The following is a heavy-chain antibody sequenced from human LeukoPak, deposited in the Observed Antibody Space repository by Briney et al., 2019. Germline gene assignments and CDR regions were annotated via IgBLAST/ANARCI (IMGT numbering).Heavy chain of an antibody. Sequence: PGGSLRLSCAASGFTSSSYGMHWVRQAPGKGLEWVAVISYDGSNKYYADSVKGRFTISRDNSKNTLYLQMNSLRAEDTAVYYCAKSLGYYFDYWGQGTLVTVSS. D-gene: IGHD3-16*01. CDR2: ISYDGSNK. J-gene: IGHJ4*02. CDR3: AKSLGYYFDY. CDR1: GFTSSSYG. V-gene: IGHV3-30*18.